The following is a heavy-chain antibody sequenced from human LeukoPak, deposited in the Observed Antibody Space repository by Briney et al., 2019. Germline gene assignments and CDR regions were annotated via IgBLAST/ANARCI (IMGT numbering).Heavy chain of an antibody. CDR2: ISGFATTT. D-gene: IGHD2/OR15-2a*01. CDR1: GFVFSNYN. J-gene: IGHJ4*02. CDR3: ARGESYFDASGFSH. V-gene: IGHV3-48*03. Sequence: GGSLRLSCEASGFVFSNYNMNWVHQAPGKGLEWISYISGFATTTYSADSVKGRFTISRDNAKNSLFLQMNGLTTEDTGVYYCARGESYFDASGFSHWGQGVLVIVSS.